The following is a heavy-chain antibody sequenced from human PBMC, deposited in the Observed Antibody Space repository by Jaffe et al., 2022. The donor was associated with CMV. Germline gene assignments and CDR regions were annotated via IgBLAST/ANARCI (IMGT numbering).Heavy chain of an antibody. CDR1: GFTFSSYG. D-gene: IGHD6-13*01. J-gene: IGHJ3*02. CDR3: ARDSRQQLAGLDI. V-gene: IGHV3-33*01. Sequence: QVQLVESGGGVVQPGRSLRLSCAASGFTFSSYGMHWVRQAPGKGLEWVAVIWYDGSNKYYADSVKGRFTISRDNSKNTLYLQMNSLRAEDTAVYYCARDSRQQLAGLDIWGQGTMVTVSS. CDR2: IWYDGSNK.